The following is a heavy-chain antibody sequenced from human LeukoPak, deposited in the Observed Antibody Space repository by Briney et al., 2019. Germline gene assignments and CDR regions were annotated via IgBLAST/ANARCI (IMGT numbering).Heavy chain of an antibody. CDR2: VYTSGST. CDR1: GGSFSSYY. J-gene: IGHJ5*02. V-gene: IGHV4-4*07. Sequence: SETLSLTCAVYGGSFSSYYWSWIRQPAGKGLEWIGRVYTSGSTNYNPSLKSRVTMSVDTSKNQFSLKLSSVTAADTAVYYCARDLGFWFDPWGQGTLVTVSS. CDR3: ARDLGFWFDP.